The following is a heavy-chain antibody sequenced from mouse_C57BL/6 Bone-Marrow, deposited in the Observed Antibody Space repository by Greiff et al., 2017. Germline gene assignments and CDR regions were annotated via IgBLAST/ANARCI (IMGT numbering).Heavy chain of an antibody. Sequence: EVKVVESGGDLVKPGGSLKLSCAASGFTFSSYGMSWVRQTPDKRLEWVATISSGGSYTYYPDSVKGRFTISRDNAKNTLYLQMSSLKSEDTAMYYCARHGYDGGYAMDYWGQGTSVTVSS. J-gene: IGHJ4*01. D-gene: IGHD2-2*01. CDR1: GFTFSSYG. V-gene: IGHV5-6*01. CDR2: ISSGGSYT. CDR3: ARHGYDGGYAMDY.